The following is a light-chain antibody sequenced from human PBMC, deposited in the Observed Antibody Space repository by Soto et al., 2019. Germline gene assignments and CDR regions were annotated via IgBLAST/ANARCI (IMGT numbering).Light chain of an antibody. CDR1: QSISSY. CDR2: AAS. CDR3: QQSYSTSWT. V-gene: IGKV1-39*01. Sequence: DIQMTQSPSSLSASVGDRVTITCRASQSISSYLNWYQQKPGKAPKLLIYAASSLQSGVPSRFSGSESGTDFTLTISSLQPEDFATYYYQQSYSTSWTFGQGTKVEIK. J-gene: IGKJ1*01.